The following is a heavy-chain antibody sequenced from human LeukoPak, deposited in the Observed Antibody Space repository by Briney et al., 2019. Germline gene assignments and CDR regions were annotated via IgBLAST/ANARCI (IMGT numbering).Heavy chain of an antibody. CDR3: ARTSTGTRPYDAFDI. CDR1: GYSFTGYY. Sequence: ASVKVSCKASGYSFTGYYMLWVRQAPGQGLEWMGWINPNSGGTNYAQKFQARVTMTRDTSISTAYMELSRLRSDDTAVYYCARTSTGTRPYDAFDIWGQGTMVTVSS. CDR2: INPNSGGT. D-gene: IGHD1-1*01. J-gene: IGHJ3*02. V-gene: IGHV1-2*02.